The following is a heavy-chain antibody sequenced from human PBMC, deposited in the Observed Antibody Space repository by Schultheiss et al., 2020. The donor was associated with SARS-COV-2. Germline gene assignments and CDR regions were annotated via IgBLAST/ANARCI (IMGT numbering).Heavy chain of an antibody. CDR3: ARDPNYYDSSGYS. D-gene: IGHD3-22*01. CDR1: GFTFSSYA. CDR2: ISSNGGST. Sequence: GESLKISCSASGFTFSSYAMHWVRQAPGKGLEYVSAISSNGGSTYYADSVKGRFTISRDNSKNTLYLQMSSLRAEDTAVYYCARDPNYYDSSGYSWGQGTMVTVSS. V-gene: IGHV3-64D*06. J-gene: IGHJ3*01.